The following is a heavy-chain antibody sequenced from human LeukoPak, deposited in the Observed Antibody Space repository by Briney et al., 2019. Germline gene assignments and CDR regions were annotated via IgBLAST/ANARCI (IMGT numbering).Heavy chain of an antibody. Sequence: PGGSLRLSCAASGFTVSSNYMSWVRRAPGKGLEWVSVICSGGNTYYADSVKGRFTISRDDSKNTLYLQMNSLRDEDTAVYYCARAVMVSLGFDSRGYSQDWGQGSLVTVSS. J-gene: IGHJ4*02. D-gene: IGHD3-22*01. CDR3: ARAVMVSLGFDSRGYSQD. CDR2: ICSGGNT. V-gene: IGHV3-53*01. CDR1: GFTVSSNY.